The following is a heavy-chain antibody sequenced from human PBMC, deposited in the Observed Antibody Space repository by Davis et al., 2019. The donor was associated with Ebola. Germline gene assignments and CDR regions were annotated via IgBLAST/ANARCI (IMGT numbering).Heavy chain of an antibody. J-gene: IGHJ6*04. V-gene: IGHV1-2*06. CDR2: INPNSGGT. D-gene: IGHD3-22*01. CDR3: AREVVVVITTQYYYYGMDV. CDR1: GYTFTNFA. Sequence: AASVKVSCKASGYTFTNFAMHWVRQAPGQGLEWMGRINPNSGGTNYAQKFQGRVTMTRDKSISTAYMELSSLRSEDTAVYYCAREVVVVITTQYYYYGMDVWGKGTTVTVSS.